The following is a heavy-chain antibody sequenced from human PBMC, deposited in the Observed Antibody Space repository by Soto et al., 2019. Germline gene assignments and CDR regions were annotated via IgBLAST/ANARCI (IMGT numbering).Heavy chain of an antibody. V-gene: IGHV1-3*04. D-gene: IGHD6-13*01. Sequence: ASVKVSCKASGYTFTSYAMYWVRQAPGQRLEWMGWINIGNGNTKYSQKLQGRVTITRDTSASTAYMELSSLRSEDTAVYYCAREHSSSWYLDYWGQGTLVTVSS. CDR3: AREHSSSWYLDY. J-gene: IGHJ4*02. CDR1: GYTFTSYA. CDR2: INIGNGNT.